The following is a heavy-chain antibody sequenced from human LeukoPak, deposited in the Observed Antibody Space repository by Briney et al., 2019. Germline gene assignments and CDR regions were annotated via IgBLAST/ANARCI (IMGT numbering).Heavy chain of an antibody. Sequence: SETLSLTCTVSGYSISSGYYWGWIRQPPGKGLEWIGSIYHSGSTYYNPSLKSRVTISVDTSKNQFSLKLSSVTAADTAVYYCARGSYYYDSSGRLFDYWGQGTLVTVSS. CDR3: ARGSYYYDSSGRLFDY. V-gene: IGHV4-38-2*02. CDR1: GYSISSGYY. J-gene: IGHJ4*02. D-gene: IGHD3-22*01. CDR2: IYHSGST.